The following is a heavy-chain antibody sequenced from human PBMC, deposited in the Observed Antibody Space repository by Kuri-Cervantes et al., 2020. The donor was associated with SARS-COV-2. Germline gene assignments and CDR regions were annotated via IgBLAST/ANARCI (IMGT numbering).Heavy chain of an antibody. V-gene: IGHV3-33*08. Sequence: GESLKISCAASGFTFSSYAMSWVRQAPGKGLEWVAVIWYDGSKKYYADSVKGRFTISRDNSKNTMYLEMNSLRAEDTAVYYCARDDTYYEGSGKNYYYAMDVWGQGTTVTVSS. CDR1: GFTFSSYA. CDR2: IWYDGSKK. CDR3: ARDDTYYEGSGKNYYYAMDV. D-gene: IGHD3-10*01. J-gene: IGHJ6*02.